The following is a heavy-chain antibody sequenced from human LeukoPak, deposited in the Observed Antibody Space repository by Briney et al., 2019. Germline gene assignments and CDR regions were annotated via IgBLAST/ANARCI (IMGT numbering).Heavy chain of an antibody. CDR3: ARDAYSGGSCYAY. CDR2: INQDGSEK. D-gene: IGHD2-15*01. J-gene: IGHJ4*02. CDR1: GFTFSSYW. Sequence: GGSLRLSCAVSGFTFSSYWMRWVRQAPGKGLEWVANINQDGSEKYYVDSLEGRFTISGDNAKSSLFLQMNSLRAEDTAVYYCARDAYSGGSCYAYRGQGTLVIVSS. V-gene: IGHV3-7*01.